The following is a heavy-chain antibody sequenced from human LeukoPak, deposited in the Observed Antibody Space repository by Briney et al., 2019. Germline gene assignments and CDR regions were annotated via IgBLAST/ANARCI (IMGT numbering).Heavy chain of an antibody. D-gene: IGHD6-13*01. J-gene: IGHJ1*01. Sequence: GGSLRLSCAASGFTFSSYWMHWVRQAPGKGLVWVSRINSDGSSPSYADSVKGRFTISRDNAKNSLFLQMGSLRVEDTAVYYCARESTAGYNSSWYGFRNWGQGTLVSVSS. V-gene: IGHV3-74*01. CDR3: ARESTAGYNSSWYGFRN. CDR2: INSDGSSP. CDR1: GFTFSSYW.